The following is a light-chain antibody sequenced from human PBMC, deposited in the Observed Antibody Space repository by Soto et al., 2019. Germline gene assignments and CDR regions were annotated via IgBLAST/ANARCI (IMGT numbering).Light chain of an antibody. CDR3: TSYAGGNNV. V-gene: IGLV2-8*01. CDR1: SSDVGGYNY. CDR2: EVN. Sequence: QSALTQPPSASGSPGQSVTISCTGTSSDVGGYNYVSWYQQHPGKVPKLMVYEVNKRPSGVPDRFSGSKSGNTASLTVAGLQAEDEADYYFTSYAGGNNVFGTGTKLTV. J-gene: IGLJ1*01.